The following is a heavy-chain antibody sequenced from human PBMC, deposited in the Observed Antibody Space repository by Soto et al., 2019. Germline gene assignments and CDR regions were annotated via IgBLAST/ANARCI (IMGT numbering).Heavy chain of an antibody. CDR3: ARDRIGYSSGWYPLFEP. V-gene: IGHV3-53*04. J-gene: IGHJ5*02. CDR1: GFTVSSNY. Sequence: PGGSLRLSCAASGFTVSSNYMSWVRQAPGKGLEWVSVIYSGGTTYYADSVKGRFTISRHNSKNTLYLQMNSLRAEDTAVYYCARDRIGYSSGWYPLFEPWGQGTLVTVSS. CDR2: IYSGGTT. D-gene: IGHD6-19*01.